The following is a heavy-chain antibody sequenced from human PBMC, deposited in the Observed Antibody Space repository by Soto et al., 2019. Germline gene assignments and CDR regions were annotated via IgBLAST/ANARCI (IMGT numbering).Heavy chain of an antibody. J-gene: IGHJ4*02. CDR3: AKEMGAAKPFDY. D-gene: IGHD1-26*01. CDR2: ISDGATNT. CDR1: GFTFSSYG. V-gene: IGHV3-23*01. Sequence: EVQLLESGGGLVQPGGSLRLSCAASGFTFSSYGMGWVRQAPGKGLEWVSAISDGATNTYYADSVKGRFTISRDNSKNTLYLQMNILRAEDTAVYYCAKEMGAAKPFDYWGQGTLVTVSS.